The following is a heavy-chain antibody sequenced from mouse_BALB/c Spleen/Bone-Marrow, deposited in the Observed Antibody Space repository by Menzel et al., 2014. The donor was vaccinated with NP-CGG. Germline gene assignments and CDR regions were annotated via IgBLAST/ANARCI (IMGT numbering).Heavy chain of an antibody. J-gene: IGHJ2*01. V-gene: IGHV4-1*02. D-gene: IGHD1-2*01. CDR1: GFDFSRYW. CDR3: ARFGYYGYLTY. Sequence: EVRLVESGGGLVQPGGSLKLSCAASGFDFSRYWMSWVRQAPGKGLEWIGEINPPSNTINYTPSLKDKFIISKDNAKNTLCQQMNKVRYEDTAIYYCARFGYYGYLTYWGQGTTRTVSS. CDR2: INPPSNTI.